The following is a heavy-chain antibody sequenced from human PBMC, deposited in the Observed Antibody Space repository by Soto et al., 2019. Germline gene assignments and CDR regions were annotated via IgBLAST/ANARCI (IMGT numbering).Heavy chain of an antibody. CDR3: ARGHGIYVRFDS. V-gene: IGHV4-59*02. J-gene: IGHJ4*02. D-gene: IGHD3-10*02. CDR2: IYNNGRT. CDR1: GGSVYDFY. Sequence: TLSLTCSVSGGSVYDFYWNWLRQTPGKGLEWIGNIYNNGRTNYNPSLKNRVTISIDTSKNQLSLHLSSVTTADTAMYFCARGHGIYVRFDSWGQGTLVTVSS.